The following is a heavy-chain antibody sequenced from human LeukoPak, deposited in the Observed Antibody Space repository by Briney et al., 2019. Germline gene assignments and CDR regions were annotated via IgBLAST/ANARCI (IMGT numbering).Heavy chain of an antibody. V-gene: IGHV3-30*04. CDR2: ISYDGSNK. CDR3: ARGHRMVRGVLLHDAFDI. D-gene: IGHD3-10*01. CDR1: GFTFSSYA. J-gene: IGHJ3*02. Sequence: PGGSLRLSCAASGFTFSSYAMHWVRQAPGKGLEWVAVISYDGSNKYYAGSVKGRFTISRDNSKNTLYLQMNSLRAEDTAVYYCARGHRMVRGVLLHDAFDIWGQGTMVTVSS.